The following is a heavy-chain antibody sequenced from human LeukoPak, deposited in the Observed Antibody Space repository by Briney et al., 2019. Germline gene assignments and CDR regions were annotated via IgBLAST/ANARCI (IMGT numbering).Heavy chain of an antibody. J-gene: IGHJ1*01. Sequence: ASVEVSCKASGYTFTSYGISWVRQAPGQGLECMGWISAYNGNTNYAQKFQDRLTMTTDKSTSTAYMELRSLRSDDTAVYYCARDRSSKLLHLQHWGQGTLVTVSS. CDR1: GYTFTSYG. V-gene: IGHV1-18*01. D-gene: IGHD2-15*01. CDR3: ARDRSSKLLHLQH. CDR2: ISAYNGNT.